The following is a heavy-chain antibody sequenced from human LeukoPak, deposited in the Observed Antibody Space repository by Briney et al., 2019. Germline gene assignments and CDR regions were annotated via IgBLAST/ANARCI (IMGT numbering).Heavy chain of an antibody. Sequence: GGSLRLSCAASGFTFSSYAMSWVRQAPGKGLEWVSAISGSGGSTYYADSVKGRFTISRDNSKNTLYLQMNSLRAEDTAVYYCAKGDIVLMVYAVDPDDAFDIWGQGTMVTVSS. CDR1: GFTFSSYA. CDR2: ISGSGGST. V-gene: IGHV3-23*01. CDR3: AKGDIVLMVYAVDPDDAFDI. J-gene: IGHJ3*02. D-gene: IGHD2-8*01.